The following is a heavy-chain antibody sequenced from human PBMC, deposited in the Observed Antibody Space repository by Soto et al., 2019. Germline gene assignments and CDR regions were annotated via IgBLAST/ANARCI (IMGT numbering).Heavy chain of an antibody. V-gene: IGHV1-18*01. D-gene: IGHD2-15*01. CDR2: ISVYTGNT. Sequence: QVQLVQSGAEVKKPGASVKVSCKASGYSLTSYGISWVRQAPGQGLACMGWISVYTGNTNYAQKFQGRVTLTTDTSTNTAYMELRSLTSDDTAVYFCASPSATGWYFDLWGRGTLVSVSS. CDR3: ASPSATGWYFDL. CDR1: GYSLTSYG. J-gene: IGHJ2*01.